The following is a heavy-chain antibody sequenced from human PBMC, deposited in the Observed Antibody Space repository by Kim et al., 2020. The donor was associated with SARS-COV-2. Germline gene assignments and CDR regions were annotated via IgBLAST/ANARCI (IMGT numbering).Heavy chain of an antibody. V-gene: IGHV3-9*01. J-gene: IGHJ4*02. CDR3: AKCPINSYYFYY. CDR1: GFSLGDYS. CDR2: ISWNSDSI. Sequence: GGSLRLSCVASGFSLGDYSMHWVRQTPGKGLEWVSGISWNSDSIGYADSVKGRFTISRDNAKNSLYLQMTSLRTEDTALYYCAKCPINSYYFYYWGQGTPFTVSS. D-gene: IGHD2-21*01.